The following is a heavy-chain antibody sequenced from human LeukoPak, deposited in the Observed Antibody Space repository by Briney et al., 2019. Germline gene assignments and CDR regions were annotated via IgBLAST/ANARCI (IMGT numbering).Heavy chain of an antibody. V-gene: IGHV3-23*01. CDR3: ARRMAARPFSGYYCYYMDV. J-gene: IGHJ6*03. D-gene: IGHD6-6*01. Sequence: PGGSLRLSCGASGFTFSSHGMNWVRQAPGKGLEWVSAISSTGGTAYYADSVKGRFTISRDNAKNTLYLQMNSLRAEDTAVYYCARRMAARPFSGYYCYYMDVWGKGTTVTVSS. CDR2: ISSTGGTA. CDR1: GFTFSSHG.